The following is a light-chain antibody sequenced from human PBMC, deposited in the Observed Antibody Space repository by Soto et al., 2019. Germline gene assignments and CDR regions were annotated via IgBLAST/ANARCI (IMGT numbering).Light chain of an antibody. CDR2: DAS. V-gene: IGKV3-11*01. CDR1: QSISTF. CDR3: QQRSDWPPLT. Sequence: ETVLTQSPATLSLSPGERATLSCRASQSISTFLAWYQQKPGQAPRLLIYDASNRAAGIPARFSGSGSETDFTLTISSLEPEDFAVYYCQQRSDWPPLTFGGGTKVEIK. J-gene: IGKJ4*01.